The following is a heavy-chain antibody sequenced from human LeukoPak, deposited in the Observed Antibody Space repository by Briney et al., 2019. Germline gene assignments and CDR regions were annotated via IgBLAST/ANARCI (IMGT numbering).Heavy chain of an antibody. CDR2: ISYDGSNK. Sequence: GGSLRLSCAASGFTFSSYTMHWVRQAPGKGLEWVALISYDGSNKYYVDSVKGRFTISRDNSKNTLYLQMNSLRPEDTAVYYCARGVGLYYYYYYGMDVWGQGTTVTVSS. D-gene: IGHD1-26*01. V-gene: IGHV3-30-3*01. CDR1: GFTFSSYT. CDR3: ARGVGLYYYYYYGMDV. J-gene: IGHJ6*02.